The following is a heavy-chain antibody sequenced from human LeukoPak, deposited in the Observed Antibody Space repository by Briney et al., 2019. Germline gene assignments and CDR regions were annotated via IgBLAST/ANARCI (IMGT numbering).Heavy chain of an antibody. CDR2: IYYSGST. CDR1: GGSISSSSYY. CDR3: ARDLRIAAAGRDY. D-gene: IGHD6-13*01. V-gene: IGHV4-39*07. J-gene: IGHJ4*02. Sequence: SETLSLTCTVSGGSISSSSYYWGWIRQPPGKGLEWIGSIYYSGSTYYNPSLKSRVTISVDTSKNQFSLKLSSVTAADTAVYYCARDLRIAAAGRDYWGQGTLVTVSS.